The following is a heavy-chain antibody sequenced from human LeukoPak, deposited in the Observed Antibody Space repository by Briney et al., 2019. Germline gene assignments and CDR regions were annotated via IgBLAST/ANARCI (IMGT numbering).Heavy chain of an antibody. CDR1: GFTFSSYA. CDR3: AKVLLWFGESGMDFDY. V-gene: IGHV3-23*01. CDR2: ISGSGGST. Sequence: PGGSLRLSCAASGFTFSSYAMSWVRQAPGKGLEWVSAISGSGGSTYYADSVKGRFTISRDNSKNTLYLQMNSLRAEDTAVYYCAKVLLWFGESGMDFDYWGQGTLVTVSS. J-gene: IGHJ4*02. D-gene: IGHD3-10*01.